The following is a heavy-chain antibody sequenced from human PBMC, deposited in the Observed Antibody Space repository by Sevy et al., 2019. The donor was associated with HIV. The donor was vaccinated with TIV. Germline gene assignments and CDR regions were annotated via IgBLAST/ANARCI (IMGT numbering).Heavy chain of an antibody. J-gene: IGHJ4*02. CDR2: ISSSSSYI. CDR1: GFTFSSYS. D-gene: IGHD6-13*01. V-gene: IGHV3-21*01. Sequence: GGSLRLSCAASGFTFSSYSMNWVRQAPGKGLEWVSSISSSSSYIYYADSVKGRFTISRDNAKNSLYLQMNSLGAEDTAVYYCARDESIAAAGYYFDYWGQGTLVTVSS. CDR3: ARDESIAAAGYYFDY.